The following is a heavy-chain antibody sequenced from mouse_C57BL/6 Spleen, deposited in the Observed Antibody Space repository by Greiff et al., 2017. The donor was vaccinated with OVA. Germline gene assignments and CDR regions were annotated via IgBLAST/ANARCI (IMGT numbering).Heavy chain of an antibody. CDR2: IDPEDGET. Sequence: EVKVVESGAELVKPGASVKLSCTASGFNIKDYYMHWVKQRTEQGLEWIGRIDPEDGETKYAPKFQGKATITADTSSNTAYLQLSSLTSEDTAVYYCARGSSGVYYAMDYWGQGTSVTVSS. J-gene: IGHJ4*01. D-gene: IGHD3-2*02. V-gene: IGHV14-2*01. CDR3: ARGSSGVYYAMDY. CDR1: GFNIKDYY.